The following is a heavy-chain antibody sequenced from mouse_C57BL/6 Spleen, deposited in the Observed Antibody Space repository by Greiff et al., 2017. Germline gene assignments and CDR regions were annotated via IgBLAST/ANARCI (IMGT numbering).Heavy chain of an antibody. CDR2: LWTGGGT. CDR3: ARIYYAYDEGFDY. V-gene: IGHV2-9-1*01. CDR1: GFSLTSYA. D-gene: IGHD2-2*01. J-gene: IGHJ2*01. Sequence: VQLQQSGPGLVAPSQSLSITCTVSGFSLTSYAISWVRQPPGKGLEWLGVLWTGGGTNYNSARKSRLSISKDNSKSQVFLKMNSLQTDDTSRYYCARIYYAYDEGFDYWGQGTTLTVSS.